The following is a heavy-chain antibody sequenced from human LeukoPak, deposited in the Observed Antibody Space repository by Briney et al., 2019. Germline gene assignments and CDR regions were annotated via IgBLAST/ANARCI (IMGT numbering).Heavy chain of an antibody. CDR2: ISYDGSNK. D-gene: IGHD3-9*01. CDR1: GFTFSSYA. J-gene: IGHJ4*02. V-gene: IGHV3-30-3*01. CDR3: AKGSLRYFDWLLYADY. Sequence: GGSLRLSCAASGFTFSSYAMHWVRQAPGKGLEWVAVISYDGSNKYYADSVKGRFTISRDNSKNTLYLQMNSLRAEDTAVYYCAKGSLRYFDWLLYADYWGQGTLVTVSS.